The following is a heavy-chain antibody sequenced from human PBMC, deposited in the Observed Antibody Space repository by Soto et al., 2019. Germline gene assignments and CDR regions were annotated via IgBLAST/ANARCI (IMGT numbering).Heavy chain of an antibody. D-gene: IGHD6-13*01. CDR2: ISAYNGNT. CDR3: ARDLRYSSSWYHYYYSTDV. V-gene: IGHV1-18*01. Sequence: ASVKVSCKASGYTFTSYGISWVRQAPAQGLEWMGWISAYNGNTNYAQKLQGRVTMTTAPSTSTPYMELRSLRSDDTAVYYCARDLRYSSSWYHYYYSTDVWGQGTIITVSS. J-gene: IGHJ6*02. CDR1: GYTFTSYG.